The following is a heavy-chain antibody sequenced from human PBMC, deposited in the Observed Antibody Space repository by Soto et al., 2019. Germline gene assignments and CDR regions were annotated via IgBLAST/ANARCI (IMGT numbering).Heavy chain of an antibody. J-gene: IGHJ3*02. CDR2: INHSGST. CDR3: ASGDYYDSSGYYPDAFDI. CDR1: GGSFSGYY. D-gene: IGHD3-22*01. Sequence: ASETLSLTCAVYGGSFSGYYWSWIRQPPGKGLEWIGEINHSGSTNYNPSLKSRVTISVDTSKNQFSLKLSSVTAADTAVYYCASGDYYDSSGYYPDAFDIWGQGTMVTVSS. V-gene: IGHV4-34*01.